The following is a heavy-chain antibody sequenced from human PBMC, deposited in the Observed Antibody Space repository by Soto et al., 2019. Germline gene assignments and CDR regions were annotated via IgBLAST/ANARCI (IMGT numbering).Heavy chain of an antibody. Sequence: PGGSLRLSCAASGFTFSSYAMHWVRQAPGKGLERVAVISYDGSNKYYADSVKGRFTISRDNSKNTLYLQMNSLRAEDTAVYYCARDRTMVRDAYWGYYYGMDVWGQGTTVTVSS. V-gene: IGHV3-30-3*01. J-gene: IGHJ6*02. CDR2: ISYDGSNK. CDR1: GFTFSSYA. CDR3: ARDRTMVRDAYWGYYYGMDV. D-gene: IGHD3-10*01.